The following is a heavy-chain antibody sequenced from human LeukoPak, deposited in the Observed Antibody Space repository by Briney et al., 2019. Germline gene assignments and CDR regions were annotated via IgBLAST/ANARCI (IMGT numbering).Heavy chain of an antibody. Sequence: ASVKVSCKASGYTFTNYYMHWVRQAPGQGLEWMGWINPNSGGTNYAQKFQARVTMTRDTSMSTAYMELSRLRSDDTAVYYCARSAHDIVVVVAATQYGMDVWGQGTTVTVSS. V-gene: IGHV1-2*02. CDR1: GYTFTNYY. CDR3: ARSAHDIVVVVAATQYGMDV. J-gene: IGHJ6*02. CDR2: INPNSGGT. D-gene: IGHD2-15*01.